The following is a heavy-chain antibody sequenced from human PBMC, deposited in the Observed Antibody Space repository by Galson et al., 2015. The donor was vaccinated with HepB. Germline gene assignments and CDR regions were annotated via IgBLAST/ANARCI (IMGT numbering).Heavy chain of an antibody. CDR2: INPNIGGT. J-gene: IGHJ4*02. CDR1: GYTFTGYS. Sequence: SVKVSCKASGYTFTGYSIHWVRQAPGQGLEWMGWINPNIGGTNYAQKFQGWVTMTRDKSISTAYMELSSVTAADTAVYYCARHKQEAAAEDYWGQGTLVIVSS. D-gene: IGHD6-13*01. CDR3: ARHKQEAAAEDY. V-gene: IGHV1-2*04.